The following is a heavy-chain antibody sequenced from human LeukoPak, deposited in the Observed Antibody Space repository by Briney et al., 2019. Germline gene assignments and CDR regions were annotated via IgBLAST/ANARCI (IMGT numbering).Heavy chain of an antibody. CDR1: GFTFSSYA. J-gene: IGHJ4*02. Sequence: GGSLRLSCAASGFTFSSYAMSWVRPAPGKGLGGVSAISGIGGSTYSAHSVKGRFPFSRANSKNTLYLQMNSLRAEDTAVYYCANEVSRRAFDYWGQGTLVTVSS. CDR2: ISGIGGST. D-gene: IGHD3-22*01. CDR3: ANEVSRRAFDY. V-gene: IGHV3-23*01.